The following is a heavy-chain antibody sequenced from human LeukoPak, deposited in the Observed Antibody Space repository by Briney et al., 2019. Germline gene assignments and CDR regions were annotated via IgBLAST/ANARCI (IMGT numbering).Heavy chain of an antibody. CDR2: ISYDGSNK. Sequence: PGGSLRLSCAASGFTFSSYAMHWVRQAPGKGLEWVAVISYDGSNKYYADSVKGRFTISRDNSKNTLYLQMNSLRAEDTAVYYCARDRTVVAATRGYFDYWGQGTLVTVSS. D-gene: IGHD2-15*01. V-gene: IGHV3-30-3*01. J-gene: IGHJ4*02. CDR3: ARDRTVVAATRGYFDY. CDR1: GFTFSSYA.